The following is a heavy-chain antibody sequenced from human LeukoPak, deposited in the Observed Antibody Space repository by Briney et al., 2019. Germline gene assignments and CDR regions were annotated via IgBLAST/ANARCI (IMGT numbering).Heavy chain of an antibody. Sequence: GGSLRPSCAASGFTFSSYWMSWVRQAPGKGLEWVANIKQDGSEKYYVDSVKGRFTISRDNAKNSLYLQMNSLRAEDTAVYYCARASATAMVKRAYYFDYWGQGTLVTVSS. CDR1: GFTFSSYW. J-gene: IGHJ4*02. CDR2: IKQDGSEK. V-gene: IGHV3-7*01. CDR3: ARASATAMVKRAYYFDY. D-gene: IGHD5-18*01.